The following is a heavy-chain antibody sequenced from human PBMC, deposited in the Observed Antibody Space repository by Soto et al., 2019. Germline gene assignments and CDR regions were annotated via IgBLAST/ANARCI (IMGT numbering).Heavy chain of an antibody. D-gene: IGHD3-22*01. Sequence: PGGSLRLSCAASGFIFSDYYMNWIRQALGKGLEWVSYISTSSSYTTYADSVKGRFTISRDNSRKSLYLQMNNLRDEDTAVYYCARYYYQSSGPSRYWGQGTLVTVSS. CDR1: GFIFSDYY. CDR3: ARYYYQSSGPSRY. CDR2: ISTSSSYT. J-gene: IGHJ4*02. V-gene: IGHV3-11*06.